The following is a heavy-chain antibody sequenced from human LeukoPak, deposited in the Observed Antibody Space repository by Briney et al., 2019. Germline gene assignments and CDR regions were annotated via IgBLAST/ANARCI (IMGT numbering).Heavy chain of an antibody. CDR1: GGSISSGGYS. V-gene: IGHV4-30-2*01. Sequence: PSETLSLTCAVYGGSISSGGYSWSWIRQPPGKGLEWIGYIYHSGSTYYNPSLKSRVTISVDRSKNQFSLKLSSVTAADTAVYYCARSATDYDFWSGYYEGYWFDPWGQGTLVTVSS. CDR3: ARSATDYDFWSGYYEGYWFDP. CDR2: IYHSGST. J-gene: IGHJ5*02. D-gene: IGHD3-3*01.